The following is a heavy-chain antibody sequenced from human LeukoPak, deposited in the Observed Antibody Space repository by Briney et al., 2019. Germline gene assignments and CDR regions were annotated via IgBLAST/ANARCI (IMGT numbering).Heavy chain of an antibody. J-gene: IGHJ4*02. CDR2: ISYDGINK. Sequence: GGSLRLSCAASGFTFSNYGMHWVHQAPGMGLEWVAVISYDGINKYYADSVKGRFTISRDNSKNTLYLQTNSLRAEDTAVYYCAKKGDYGYYFDYWGQGTLVTVSS. V-gene: IGHV3-30*18. CDR3: AKKGDYGYYFDY. CDR1: GFTFSNYG. D-gene: IGHD4-17*01.